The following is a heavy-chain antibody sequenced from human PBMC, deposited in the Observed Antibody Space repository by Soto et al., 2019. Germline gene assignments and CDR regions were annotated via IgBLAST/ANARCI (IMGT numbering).Heavy chain of an antibody. J-gene: IGHJ6*02. CDR1: GYSIGSGYY. Sequence: PSETVSLTCAVSGYSIGSGYYWAWIRQSPGKGLEWIGSIYHAGSVYYNPSLNGRVALSMDTSKNHFSLKLTSVTAADTAVYYCARTFDYYGKDVWGQGTTVTVSS. V-gene: IGHV4-38-2*01. CDR2: IYHAGSV. CDR3: ARTFDYYGKDV.